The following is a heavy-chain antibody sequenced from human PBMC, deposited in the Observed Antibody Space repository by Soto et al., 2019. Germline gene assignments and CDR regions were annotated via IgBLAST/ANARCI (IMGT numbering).Heavy chain of an antibody. CDR3: SKDLGWNNFDH. CDR1: GFTFSRNW. CDR2: IKHDGSEK. D-gene: IGHD1-1*01. V-gene: IGHV3-7*01. Sequence: EVQLVESGGALVQPGGSLRLFCAASGFTFSRNWMSWVRQAPGRGPEWVANIKHDGSEKYYVDSEKGRFTISRDNARNALYLRMNILRVEDTAVYYCSKDLGWNNFDHWCQGTLVTVSS. J-gene: IGHJ4*02.